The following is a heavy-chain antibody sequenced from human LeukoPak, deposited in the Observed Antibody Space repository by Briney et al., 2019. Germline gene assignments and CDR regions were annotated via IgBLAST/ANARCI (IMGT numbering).Heavy chain of an antibody. J-gene: IGHJ5*02. CDR2: IIPIFGTP. Sequence: PSASVKVSCKASGGTFSSYAISWVRQAPGQGLEWMGGIIPIFGTPNYAQKFQGRVTITTVKSTSTAYMELSSLRSEDTAVYYCAKAGLYDYVWGSYRQKWFDPWGQGTLVTVSS. V-gene: IGHV1-69*05. CDR1: GGTFSSYA. CDR3: AKAGLYDYVWGSYRQKWFDP. D-gene: IGHD3-16*02.